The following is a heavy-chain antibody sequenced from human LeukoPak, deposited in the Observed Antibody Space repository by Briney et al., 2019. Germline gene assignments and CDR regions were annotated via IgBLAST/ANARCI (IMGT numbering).Heavy chain of an antibody. J-gene: IGHJ4*02. CDR2: ISYDGSNK. CDR1: GFTFSSYG. D-gene: IGHD3-3*01. V-gene: IGHV3-30*18. Sequence: GGSLRLSCAASGFTFSSYGMHWVRQAPGKGLEWVAVISYDGSNKYYADSVKGRFTISRDNSKNTLYLQMNSLRAEDTAVYYCAKDIGRFLEWLRYYFDYWGQGTLVTVSS. CDR3: AKDIGRFLEWLRYYFDY.